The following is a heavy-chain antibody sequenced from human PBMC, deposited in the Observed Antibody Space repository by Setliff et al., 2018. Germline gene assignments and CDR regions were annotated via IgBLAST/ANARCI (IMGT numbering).Heavy chain of an antibody. J-gene: IGHJ4*02. CDR2: INIDVRSI. CDR1: GLTLSLYG. CDR3: ARDLVGATADF. V-gene: IGHV3-74*01. Sequence: GGSLRLSLAAFGLTLSLYGMNWVRQVQGKGLEWVSRINIDVRSITYADSVRGRSPISRDYAKNTVYLQMNSLRGDDTALYHCARDLVGATADFWCRGTLVTVSS. D-gene: IGHD1-26*01.